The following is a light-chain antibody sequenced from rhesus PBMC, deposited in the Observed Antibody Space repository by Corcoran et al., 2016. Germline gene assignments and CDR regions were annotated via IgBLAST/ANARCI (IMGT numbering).Light chain of an antibody. CDR3: QQYNDWNT. Sequence: TVLTQSPATLSLSPGERATLYCRASQNVSSNLAWYQQRPGHAPRLLIYLASNRATGVPDRFSGSGSGTDFPLTITGLEPEDVGLYFCQQYNDWNTFGPGTALDIK. V-gene: IGKV3-35*01. CDR1: QNVSSN. CDR2: LAS. J-gene: IGKJ3*01.